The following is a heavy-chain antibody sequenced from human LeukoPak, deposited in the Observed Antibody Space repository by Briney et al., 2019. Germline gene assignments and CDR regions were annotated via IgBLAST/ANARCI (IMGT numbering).Heavy chain of an antibody. J-gene: IGHJ3*02. Sequence: SETLSLTCAVSGGSISSGGYSWSWIRQPPGKGLEWIGYTYHIGSTYYNPSLKSRVTISVDTSKNQFSLKLSSVTAADTAVYYCARHAPSDYYDSSGSHDAFDIWGQGTMVTVSS. D-gene: IGHD3-22*01. CDR2: TYHIGST. CDR1: GGSISSGGYS. V-gene: IGHV4-30-2*01. CDR3: ARHAPSDYYDSSGSHDAFDI.